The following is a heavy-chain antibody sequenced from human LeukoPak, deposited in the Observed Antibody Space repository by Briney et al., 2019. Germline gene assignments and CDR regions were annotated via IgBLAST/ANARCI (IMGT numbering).Heavy chain of an antibody. CDR1: GGSINNDY. D-gene: IGHD2-21*01. CDR3: AKRAVTTAGDLWFDP. CDR2: IYSSGST. J-gene: IGHJ5*02. V-gene: IGHV4-59*08. Sequence: SETLSLTCTVSGGSINNDYWGWFRQPPGKGLEWLGYIYSSGSTTYNPSLESRLAISIDTSKNHFSLKLSSVTAADTAVYFCAKRAVTTAGDLWFDPWGQGTLVTVSS.